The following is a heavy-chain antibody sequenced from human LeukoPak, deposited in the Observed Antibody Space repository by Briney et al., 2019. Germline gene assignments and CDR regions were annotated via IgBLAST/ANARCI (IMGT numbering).Heavy chain of an antibody. J-gene: IGHJ2*01. CDR1: GYTLTELS. Sequence: ASVKVSCKVSGYTLTELSMHWVRQAPGKGLEWMGGFDREDGETIYAQKFQGRVTMTEDTSTDTAYMELSSLRTEDTAVYYCGTTMVWGVLGLWFFDRWRGRTLVADCS. CDR3: GTTMVWGVLGLWFFDR. CDR2: FDREDGET. V-gene: IGHV1-24*01. D-gene: IGHD3-10*01.